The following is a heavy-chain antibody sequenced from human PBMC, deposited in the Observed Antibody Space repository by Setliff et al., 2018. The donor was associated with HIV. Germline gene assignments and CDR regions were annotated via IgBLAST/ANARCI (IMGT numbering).Heavy chain of an antibody. CDR3: ARGFVLRFLEWSMPDAFDI. CDR1: GFTFSSYT. D-gene: IGHD3-3*01. V-gene: IGHV3-21*01. CDR2: ISRTSSYI. J-gene: IGHJ3*02. Sequence: GGSLRLSCAASGFTFSSYTMNWVRQAPGKGLEWVSFISRTSSYIYYADSLKGRFTISRDNAKNSLYLQMNSLTAEDTAVYYCARGFVLRFLEWSMPDAFDIWGQGTMVT.